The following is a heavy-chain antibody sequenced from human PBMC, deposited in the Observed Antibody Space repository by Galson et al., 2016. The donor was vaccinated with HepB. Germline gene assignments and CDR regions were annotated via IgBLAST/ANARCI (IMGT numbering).Heavy chain of an antibody. V-gene: IGHV3-48*01. J-gene: IGHJ5*01. CDR2: IIGTSGLI. CDR1: GFTFRDYS. Sequence: SLRLSCAASGFTFRDYSMIWVRQAPGKRLEWVSYIIGTSGLIHYTDSVKGRFTISRDNAKNSVYLKLNSLKVEETAVYDCARGRVNWYNWFGPWGQGALVTVSS. CDR3: ARGRVNWYNWFGP. D-gene: IGHD1-20*01.